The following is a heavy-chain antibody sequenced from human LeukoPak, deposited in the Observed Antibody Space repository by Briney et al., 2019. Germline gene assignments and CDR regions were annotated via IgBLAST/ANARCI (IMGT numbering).Heavy chain of an antibody. V-gene: IGHV4-59*01. CDR3: ARSVEGYCSGGSCYSYYYYMDV. CDR2: VYYSGST. Sequence: SETLSLTCSLSGGSISTYYWSWVRQPPGKGLEWIGYVYYSGSTNFNPSLKSRVTISVDTSRNQFSLRLSSVTAADTAVYYCARSVEGYCSGGSCYSYYYYMDVWGKGTTVTVSS. CDR1: GGSISTYY. D-gene: IGHD2-15*01. J-gene: IGHJ6*03.